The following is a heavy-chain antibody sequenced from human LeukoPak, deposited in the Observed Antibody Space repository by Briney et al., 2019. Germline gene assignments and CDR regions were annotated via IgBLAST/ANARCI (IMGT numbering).Heavy chain of an antibody. V-gene: IGHV3-74*01. CDR1: GFTFSSYW. Sequence: GRPLRLSCAASGFTFSSYWMHWVRQVPGKGLAWVSRIDEFGSVTNSADSVQGRFSISRDNAKNALYLQMNSLRAEDTAVYYCVRDMFGGRDYWGQGTLVTVSS. D-gene: IGHD3-10*02. CDR3: VRDMFGGRDY. CDR2: IDEFGSVT. J-gene: IGHJ4*02.